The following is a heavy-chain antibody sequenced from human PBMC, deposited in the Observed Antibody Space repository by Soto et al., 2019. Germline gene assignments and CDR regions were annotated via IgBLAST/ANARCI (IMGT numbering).Heavy chain of an antibody. Sequence: QVQLVQSGAEVKKPGSSVKVSCKDSGGTFNTYSMFWVRQAPGQGLEWMGRIIPMLGVRNYAQRFQDRLTITADKSTATVHMELSSLRSEDTALYYCTIGSWSGEVFDIWGQGTMVTVSS. J-gene: IGHJ3*02. V-gene: IGHV1-69*02. CDR3: TIGSWSGEVFDI. CDR1: GGTFNTYS. CDR2: IIPMLGVR. D-gene: IGHD2-21*01.